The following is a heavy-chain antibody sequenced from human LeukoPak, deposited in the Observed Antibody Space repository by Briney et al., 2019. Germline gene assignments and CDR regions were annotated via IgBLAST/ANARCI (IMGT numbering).Heavy chain of an antibody. J-gene: IGHJ5*02. CDR1: GYTFTSYD. Sequence: ASVKVSCKASGYTFTSYDINWVRQATGQGLEWMGWMNPNSGNTGYAQKFQGRVTMTRNTSISTAYMELSSLRSEDTAVYYCARGRVVAATSWFDPWGQGTLVTVSS. CDR2: MNPNSGNT. V-gene: IGHV1-8*01. CDR3: ARGRVVAATSWFDP. D-gene: IGHD2-15*01.